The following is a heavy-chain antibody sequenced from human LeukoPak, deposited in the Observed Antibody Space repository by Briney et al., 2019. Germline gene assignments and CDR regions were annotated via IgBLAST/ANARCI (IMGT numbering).Heavy chain of an antibody. Sequence: PSETLSLTCTVSGGSISSSSYYWGWIRQPPGKGLEWVGSMYHSGSTYYNPPRKSRVTISEETSKNQCSLKLRSVPAADTAVYYCARGPRFGELLWHWFDPWGQGNLVTVSS. J-gene: IGHJ5*02. CDR1: GGSISSSSYY. CDR3: ARGPRFGELLWHWFDP. D-gene: IGHD3-10*01. CDR2: MYHSGST. V-gene: IGHV4-39*07.